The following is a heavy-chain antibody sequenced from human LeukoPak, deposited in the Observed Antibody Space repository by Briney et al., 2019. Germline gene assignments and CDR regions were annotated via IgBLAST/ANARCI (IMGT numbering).Heavy chain of an antibody. J-gene: IGHJ4*02. V-gene: IGHV1-18*04. CDR2: ISAYTGNT. D-gene: IGHD5-18*01. Sequence: ASLKDSCKAAGCTFTCYFMYWVRQAPGQALEWMGWISAYTGNTNYAQKLQGRVTMTTDTSTSTAYMELRSLRSDDTAVYYCARVPVDTAMVTVDYWGQGTLVTVSS. CDR1: GCTFTCYF. CDR3: ARVPVDTAMVTVDY.